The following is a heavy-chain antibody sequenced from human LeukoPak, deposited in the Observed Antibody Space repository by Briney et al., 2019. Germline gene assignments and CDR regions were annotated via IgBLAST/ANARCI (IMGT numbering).Heavy chain of an antibody. J-gene: IGHJ4*02. D-gene: IGHD3-22*01. CDR3: AGRRDSSGSYDY. CDR2: IFPGDSDT. Sequence: GESLKISCKGSGFSFTSYWVAWVRQMPGKGLEWMGIIFPGDSDTRYSPSFQGQVTISADKSISTAYLQWSSLKASDTAMYYCAGRRDSSGSYDYWGQGTLVTVSS. V-gene: IGHV5-51*01. CDR1: GFSFTSYW.